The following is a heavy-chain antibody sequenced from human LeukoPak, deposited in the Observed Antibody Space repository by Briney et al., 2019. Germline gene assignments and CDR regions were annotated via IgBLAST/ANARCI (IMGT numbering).Heavy chain of an antibody. V-gene: IGHV1-18*01. J-gene: IGHJ6*03. CDR2: ISAYNGNT. D-gene: IGHD3-10*01. CDR1: GYTFTSYG. Sequence: ASVKVSCKASGYTFTSYGISWVRQAPGQGLEWMGWISAYNGNTNYAQKLQGRVTMTTDTSTSTAYMELRSLRSDDTAVYYCAGSSDLSYYYYMDVWGKGTTVTISS. CDR3: AGSSDLSYYYYMDV.